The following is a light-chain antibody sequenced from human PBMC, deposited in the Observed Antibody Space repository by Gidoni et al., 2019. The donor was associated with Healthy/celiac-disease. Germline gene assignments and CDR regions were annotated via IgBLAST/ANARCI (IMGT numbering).Light chain of an antibody. CDR2: GAS. CDR1: HSVSSSY. CDR3: QQYGSSPPIT. V-gene: IGKV3-20*01. J-gene: IGKJ5*01. Sequence: DIVLTQSPGTLSLSPGERATLSCRASHSVSSSYLAWYQQKPGQAPRLLIYGASSRATGIPDRFSGSGSGTDVTLTSSRLEPEDFAVYYCQQYGSSPPITFGQGTRLEIK.